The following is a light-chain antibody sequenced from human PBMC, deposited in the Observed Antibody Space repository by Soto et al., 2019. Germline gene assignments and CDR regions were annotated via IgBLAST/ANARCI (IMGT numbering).Light chain of an antibody. V-gene: IGKV3-11*01. Sequence: GVTQSAAALSLSPGERATLSCRASQSVSTYLAWYQQKPGQAPRLLIYDASNRATGIPARFSGSGSGTYFTLTISSLEPEDFAVYYCQQRSNWITFGQGTRL. J-gene: IGKJ5*01. CDR3: QQRSNWIT. CDR2: DAS. CDR1: QSVSTY.